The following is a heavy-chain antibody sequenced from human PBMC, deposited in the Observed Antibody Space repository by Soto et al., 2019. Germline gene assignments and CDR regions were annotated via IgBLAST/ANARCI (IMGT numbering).Heavy chain of an antibody. CDR2: IYWDDDK. CDR3: ARTFYGVSGADY. Sequence: QITLKESGPTLVKPTQTLTLTCTFSGFSLSTSGVGVGWIRQPPGKALEWLALIYWDDDKRYSPSLKSRLTITKDTSKNQVVLTMTNMDPVDTATYYCARTFYGVSGADYWGQGTLVTVSS. J-gene: IGHJ4*02. D-gene: IGHD2-8*01. V-gene: IGHV2-5*02. CDR1: GFSLSTSGVG.